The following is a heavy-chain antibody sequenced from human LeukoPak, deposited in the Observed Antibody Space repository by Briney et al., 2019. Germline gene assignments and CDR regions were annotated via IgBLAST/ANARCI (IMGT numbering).Heavy chain of an antibody. V-gene: IGHV3-15*01. D-gene: IGHD2/OR15-2a*01. CDR3: ARASLIYPPRWFDP. CDR2: IKSKTDGGTT. J-gene: IGHJ5*02. CDR1: GLTFSNAW. Sequence: GGSLRLSCAASGLTFSNAWMSWVRQAPGKGLEWVGRIKSKTDGGTTDYAAPVKGRFTISRDDSKNTLYLQMNSLRAEDTAVYYCARASLIYPPRWFDPWGQGTLVTVSS.